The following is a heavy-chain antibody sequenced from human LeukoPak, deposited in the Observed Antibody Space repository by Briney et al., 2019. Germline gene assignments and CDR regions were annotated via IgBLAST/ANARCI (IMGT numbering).Heavy chain of an antibody. Sequence: SETLSLTCAVSGGSISSGGYSWSWIRQPPGKGLEWIGYIHYSGSSNYNPSLKSRVTISVDTSKNQFSLRLSSVTAADTAVYYCARGGFCSGGTCYFDYWGQGSLVTVSS. CDR2: IHYSGSS. J-gene: IGHJ4*02. D-gene: IGHD2-15*01. V-gene: IGHV4-61*08. CDR3: ARGGFCSGGTCYFDY. CDR1: GGSISSGGYS.